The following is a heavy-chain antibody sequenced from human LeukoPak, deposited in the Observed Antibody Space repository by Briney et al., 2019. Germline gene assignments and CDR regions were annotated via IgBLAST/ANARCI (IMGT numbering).Heavy chain of an antibody. CDR3: AREARSTYQYYSYYFGLDV. CDR2: IYYSGST. V-gene: IGHV4-31*03. D-gene: IGHD2-2*01. CDR1: GGSISSGGYY. Sequence: PSETLSLTCTVSGGSISSGGYYWTWIRQHPGKGLEWIGYIYYSGSTYYNPSLKSRVTLSIDTSENQFSLKLSAVTAADTAVYYCAREARSTYQYYSYYFGLDVWGQGTTVTVSS. J-gene: IGHJ6*02.